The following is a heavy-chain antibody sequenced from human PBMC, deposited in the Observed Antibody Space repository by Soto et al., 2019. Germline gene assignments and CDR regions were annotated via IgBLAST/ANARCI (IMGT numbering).Heavy chain of an antibody. CDR2: IIPILGTA. Sequence: QVQLVQSGAEVNTPGSSVKVSCKASGGTFSIYAISWVRQAHGQGLEWMGGIIPILGTANYAQKFQGRVTITADASTSTAYMEMRSLRSADTAVYYCVGNLVGAYYSTVDYGGQGTLVTVSS. D-gene: IGHD1-26*01. CDR1: GGTFSIYA. J-gene: IGHJ4*02. V-gene: IGHV1-69*01. CDR3: VGNLVGAYYSTVDY.